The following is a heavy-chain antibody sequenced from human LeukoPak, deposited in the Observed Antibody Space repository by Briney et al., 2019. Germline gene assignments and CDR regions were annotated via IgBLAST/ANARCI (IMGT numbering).Heavy chain of an antibody. CDR2: INPSCGST. V-gene: IGHV1-46*01. J-gene: IGHJ5*02. CDR3: ARDTRRPYYDFWSGYYTGGGYNWFDP. D-gene: IGHD3-3*01. CDR1: AYTFTSYY. Sequence: GASVTVSCKASAYTFTSYYMHWVRQAPGQGLEWMGIINPSCGSTSYAQKVQGRVTMTRDTSTSKVYMELSSLRSEDTAVYDCARDTRRPYYDFWSGYYTGGGYNWFDPWGQGTLVTVSS.